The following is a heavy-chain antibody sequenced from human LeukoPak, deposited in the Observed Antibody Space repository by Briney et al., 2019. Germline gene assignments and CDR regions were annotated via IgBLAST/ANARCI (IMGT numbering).Heavy chain of an antibody. Sequence: SETLSLTCAVSGASISGYYWSWIRQSPDKRLEWIGYIYYTGSTNYNPSLQSRVTISVDTSKNQFFLKLRSVTAADTAVYYCARVAIPYDISPYYDGYMDVWGKGTTVTVSS. CDR2: IYYTGST. CDR3: ARVAIPYDISPYYDGYMDV. J-gene: IGHJ6*03. V-gene: IGHV4-59*01. D-gene: IGHD3-22*01. CDR1: GASISGYY.